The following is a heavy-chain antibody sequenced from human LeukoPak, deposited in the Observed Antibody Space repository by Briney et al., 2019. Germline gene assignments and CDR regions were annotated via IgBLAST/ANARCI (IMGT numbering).Heavy chain of an antibody. V-gene: IGHV4-38-2*02. Sequence: PSETLSLTCTVSGGSISSYHWGWIRQPPGKGLEWIGAIYHSGNTYYNPPLKSRVTISVDTSQNQFSLRLKSVTAADTAVYYCAREHTAYYMDVWGKGTTVTVSS. J-gene: IGHJ6*03. CDR2: IYHSGNT. CDR1: GGSISSYH. CDR3: AREHTAYYMDV. D-gene: IGHD2-21*01.